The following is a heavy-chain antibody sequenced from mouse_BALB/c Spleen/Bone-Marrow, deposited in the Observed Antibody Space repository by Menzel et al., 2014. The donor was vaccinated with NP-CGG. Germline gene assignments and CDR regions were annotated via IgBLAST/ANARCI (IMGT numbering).Heavy chain of an antibody. Sequence: QVQLKESGAELVKPGASVKMSCKASGYTFTSYNMHWLKQTPGQGLEWIGAFYPGNGDTSYNQKFKGKATLTADKSSSTFYMQLSSLTFEDSAFYYCEGWEYVTSPCFAYGAQGPLFIVSA. CDR1: GYTFTSYN. CDR3: EGWEYVTSPCFAY. CDR2: FYPGNGDT. J-gene: IGHJ3*01. V-gene: IGHV1-12*01. D-gene: IGHD2-12*01.